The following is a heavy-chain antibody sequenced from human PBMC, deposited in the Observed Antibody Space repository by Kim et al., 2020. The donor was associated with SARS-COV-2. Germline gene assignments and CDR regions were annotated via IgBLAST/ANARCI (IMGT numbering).Heavy chain of an antibody. Sequence: VKGRFTISRDNSKNTLYLQMNSLRAEDTAVYYCAKEYYYDSSGYYYEVDYWGQGTLVTVSS. D-gene: IGHD3-22*01. CDR3: AKEYYYDSSGYYYEVDY. V-gene: IGHV3-23*01. J-gene: IGHJ4*02.